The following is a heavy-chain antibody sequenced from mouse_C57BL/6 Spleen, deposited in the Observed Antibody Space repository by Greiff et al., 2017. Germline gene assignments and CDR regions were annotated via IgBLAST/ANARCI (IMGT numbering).Heavy chain of an antibody. D-gene: IGHD4-1*01. CDR3: ARITGVFAY. J-gene: IGHJ3*01. Sequence: VHLVESGPGLVAPSQSLSITCTVSGFSLTSYGVDWVRQSPGKGLEWLGVIWGVGSTNYNSALKSRLSISKDNSKSQVFLKMNSLQTDDTAMYYCARITGVFAYWGQGTLVTVSA. CDR1: GFSLTSYG. CDR2: IWGVGST. V-gene: IGHV2-6*01.